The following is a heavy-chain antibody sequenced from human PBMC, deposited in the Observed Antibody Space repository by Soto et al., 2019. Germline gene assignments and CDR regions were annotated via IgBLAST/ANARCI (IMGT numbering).Heavy chain of an antibody. Sequence: PSETLSLTCAVSGGSFTSNNWWTWVRQPPGQGLEWIGEIYRTGSTNYNPSLKSRVTISRDNAKNSLFLQMNSLRAEDTAIYYCAKVAYGDGLAYWGQGTLVTVSS. D-gene: IGHD4-17*01. V-gene: IGHV4-4*02. CDR1: GGSFTSNNW. CDR2: IYRTGST. J-gene: IGHJ4*02. CDR3: AKVAYGDGLAY.